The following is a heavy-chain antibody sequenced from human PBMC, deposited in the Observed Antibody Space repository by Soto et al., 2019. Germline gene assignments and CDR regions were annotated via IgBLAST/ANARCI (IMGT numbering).Heavy chain of an antibody. CDR1: GGSISSGGYS. J-gene: IGHJ6*01. CDR3: ARAHYYYGMDV. V-gene: IGHV4-30-2*01. Sequence: PSETLSLTCGVSGGSISSGGYSWNWIRQPPGKGLEWIGYIYQSGSSYYNPSLKSRVTISTDRSKNQFSLKLSSVTAADTAMYYCARAHYYYGMDVWGQGTTVTVSS. CDR2: IYQSGSS.